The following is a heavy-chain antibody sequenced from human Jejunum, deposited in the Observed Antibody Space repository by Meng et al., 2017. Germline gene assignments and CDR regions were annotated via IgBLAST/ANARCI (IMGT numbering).Heavy chain of an antibody. D-gene: IGHD6-6*01. CDR2: IGTSADP. CDR1: GFTFSSYA. V-gene: IGHV3-23*01. J-gene: IGHJ4*02. Sequence: EVQLLDSGGGLAQPGVSLRLSCTASGFTFSSYAMSWVRQTPGKGLEWVSTIGTSADPYYADSVKGRFTISRDNSENTMFLQMNSLRAEDTAVYYCAANRPSLPFDYWGQGTLVTVSS. CDR3: AANRPSLPFDY.